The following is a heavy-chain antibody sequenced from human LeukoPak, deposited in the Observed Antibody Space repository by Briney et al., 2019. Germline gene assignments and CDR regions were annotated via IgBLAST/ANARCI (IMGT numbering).Heavy chain of an antibody. J-gene: IGHJ4*02. CDR3: AKDMNTVTTTFDY. D-gene: IGHD4-17*01. CDR2: ISNDATKK. CDR1: GFTFSTYA. V-gene: IGHV3-30*18. Sequence: GGSLRLSCAASGFTFSTYAMHWVRQAPGKGLEWVAVISNDATKKYYADSVKGRSTISRDNSENTLYLQMNSLRAEDAAVYYCAKDMNTVTTTFDYWGLGTLVTVSS.